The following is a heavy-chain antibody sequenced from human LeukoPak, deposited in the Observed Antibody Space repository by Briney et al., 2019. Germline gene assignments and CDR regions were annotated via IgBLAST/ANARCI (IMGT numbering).Heavy chain of an antibody. Sequence: TGGSLRLSCAVFGFTRSSNGTYWVRQAPGKGLEWVSAISGSGGSTYYADSVKGRFTISRDNSKNTLYLQMNSLRAEDTAVYYCAKELDGYKSDYFDYWGQGTLVTVSS. J-gene: IGHJ4*02. CDR3: AKELDGYKSDYFDY. CDR1: GFTRSSNG. D-gene: IGHD5-24*01. CDR2: ISGSGGST. V-gene: IGHV3-23*01.